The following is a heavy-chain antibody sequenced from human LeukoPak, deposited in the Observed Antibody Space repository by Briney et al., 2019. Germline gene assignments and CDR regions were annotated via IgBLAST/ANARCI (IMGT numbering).Heavy chain of an antibody. CDR1: GGTFSSYA. J-gene: IGHJ4*02. CDR2: IIPIFGTA. CDR3: ARDTGAAGYCSGGSCYV. Sequence: GASVKVSCKASGGTFSSYAISWVRQAPGRGLEWMGRIIPIFGTANYAQKFQGRVTITTDESTSTAYMELSSLRSEDTAVYYCARDTGAAGYCSGGSCYVWGQGTLVTVSS. D-gene: IGHD2-15*01. V-gene: IGHV1-69*05.